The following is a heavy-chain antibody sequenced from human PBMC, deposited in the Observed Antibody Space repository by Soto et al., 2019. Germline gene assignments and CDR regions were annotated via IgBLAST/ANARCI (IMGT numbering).Heavy chain of an antibody. J-gene: IGHJ5*02. CDR2: IKSKTDGGTT. D-gene: IGHD3-22*01. CDR3: TTVFPITMIFGWFDP. Sequence: GSLRLSCAASGFTFSNAWMNWVRQAPGKGLEWVGRIKSKTDGGTTDYAAPVKGRFTISRDDSKNTLYLQMNSLKTEDTAVYYCTTVFPITMIFGWFDPWGQGTLVTVPS. CDR1: GFTFSNAW. V-gene: IGHV3-15*07.